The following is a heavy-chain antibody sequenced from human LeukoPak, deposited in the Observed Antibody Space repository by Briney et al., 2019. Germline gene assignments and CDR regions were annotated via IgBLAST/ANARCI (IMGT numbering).Heavy chain of an antibody. D-gene: IGHD7-27*01. CDR3: ARGPTGDLYGMDV. CDR2: IYHSGST. Sequence: SETLSLTCAVYGGSFSGYYWSWIRQPPGKGLEWIGEIYHSGSTNYNPSLKSRVTISVDKSKNQFSLKLSSVTAADTAVYYCARGPTGDLYGMDVWGQGTTVTVSS. CDR1: GGSFSGYY. J-gene: IGHJ6*02. V-gene: IGHV4-34*01.